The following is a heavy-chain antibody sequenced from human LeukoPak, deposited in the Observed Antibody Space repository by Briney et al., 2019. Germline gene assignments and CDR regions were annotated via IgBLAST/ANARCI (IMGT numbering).Heavy chain of an antibody. D-gene: IGHD3-10*01. CDR2: ISGSGGST. CDR3: XXXPSGSYSLFDY. J-gene: IGHJ4*02. Sequence: GGSLRLSCAASGFTFSSYAMSWVRQAPGKGLEWVSAISGSGGSTYYADSVKGRFTISRDNSKNTLYLQMNSLRAEDTAVYYXXXXPSGSYSLFDYWGQGTLVTVSS. V-gene: IGHV3-23*01. CDR1: GFTFSSYA.